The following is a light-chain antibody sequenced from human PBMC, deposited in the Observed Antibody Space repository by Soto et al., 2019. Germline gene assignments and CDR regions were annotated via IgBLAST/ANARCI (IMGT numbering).Light chain of an antibody. V-gene: IGKV1-39*01. J-gene: IGKJ1*01. CDR3: QQSYSAPQT. CDR2: LAS. CDR1: QTISYY. Sequence: DIQRTQSPSSLSASVGDRVTITCRASQTISYYLHWYQQSPGKAPNLLIYLASNLQSGVPSRFSGSGSGTDFTLTISSLQPEDFETYYCQQSYSAPQTFGQGTKVEIK.